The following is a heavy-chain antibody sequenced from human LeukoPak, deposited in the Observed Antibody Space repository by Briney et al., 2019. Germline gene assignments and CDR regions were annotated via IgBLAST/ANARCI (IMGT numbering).Heavy chain of an antibody. J-gene: IGHJ4*02. CDR2: ISGSGGST. CDR3: AKDYSSIAAAGMAEAFGY. Sequence: QPGGSLRLSCAASGFTFSSYAMSWVRQAPGKGLEWVSAISGSGGSTYYADSVKGRFTISRDNSKNTLYLQMNSLRAEDTAVYYCAKDYSSIAAAGMAEAFGYWGQGTLVTVSS. V-gene: IGHV3-23*01. D-gene: IGHD6-13*01. CDR1: GFTFSSYA.